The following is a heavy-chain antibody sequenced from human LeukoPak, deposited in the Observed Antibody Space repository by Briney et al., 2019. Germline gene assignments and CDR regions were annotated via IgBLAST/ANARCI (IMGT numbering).Heavy chain of an antibody. CDR2: IRSSGTTI. D-gene: IGHD6-19*01. V-gene: IGHV3-11*04. J-gene: IGHJ4*02. CDR3: ARDRGAVTDVFDY. CDR1: GFTFSDYY. Sequence: PGGSLRLSCVASGFTFSDYYMSWIRQAPGKGLEWVSYIRSSGTTIHYADSVKGRFTISRDNAKNSLYLQMNSLRAEDTAVYYCARDRGAVTDVFDYWAQGTLVTVSS.